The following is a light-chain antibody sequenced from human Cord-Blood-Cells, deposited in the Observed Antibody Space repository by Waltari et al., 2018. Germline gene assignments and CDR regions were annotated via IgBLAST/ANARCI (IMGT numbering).Light chain of an antibody. CDR2: GAS. V-gene: IGKV3-20*01. CDR1: QSVSSSY. CDR3: QQYGSSPPYT. J-gene: IGKJ2*01. Sequence: EIVLTQSPGTLSLSPGERATLSCRASQSVSSSYLAWYQQKPGQAHRLLIYGASSRATGIPAMSSGSRSGTDFTLTISRLEPEDFAVYYCQQYGSSPPYTFVQGTKLEIK.